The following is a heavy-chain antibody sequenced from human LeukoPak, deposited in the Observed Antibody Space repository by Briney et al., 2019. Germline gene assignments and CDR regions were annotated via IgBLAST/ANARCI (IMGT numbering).Heavy chain of an antibody. D-gene: IGHD1-26*01. CDR1: GFTFDDYG. CDR2: INWNGGST. Sequence: GGSLRLSCAASGFTFDDYGMSWVRQAPGKGLEWVSGINWNGGSTGYADSVKGRFTISRDNAKNSLYLQMNSLRAEDTALYYCARASGGILPWYFDLWGRGTLVTVSS. V-gene: IGHV3-20*04. J-gene: IGHJ2*01. CDR3: ARASGGILPWYFDL.